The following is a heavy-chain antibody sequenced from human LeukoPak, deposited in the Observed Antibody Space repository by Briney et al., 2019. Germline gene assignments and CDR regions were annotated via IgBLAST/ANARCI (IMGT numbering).Heavy chain of an antibody. D-gene: IGHD2-21*02. CDR2: IYTDGSDT. V-gene: IGHV3-74*01. Sequence: PGGSLRLSCAASGFTFSNYWVGCVRHAPGDGLVWVSTIYTDGSDTHYADSVEGRFTISTVNAKNTLYLQMDTLIVEDTAVYYGARDLYHGSDGWGQGTLVTVSS. CDR3: ARDLYHGSDG. CDR1: GFTFSNYW. J-gene: IGHJ4*02.